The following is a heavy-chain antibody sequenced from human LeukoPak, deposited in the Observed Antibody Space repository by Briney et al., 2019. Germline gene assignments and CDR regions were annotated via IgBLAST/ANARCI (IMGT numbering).Heavy chain of an antibody. CDR3: ASQGHHGKIVGTTLSYFYMDV. CDR1: GGSFSGYY. Sequence: PSETLSLTCAVYGGSFSGYYWSWIHQPPGKGLEWIGEINHSGSTNYNPSLKSRVTISVDTSKNQFSLKLSSVTAADTAFYYCASQGHHGKIVGTTLSYFYMDVWGKGTTVTVSS. V-gene: IGHV4-34*01. CDR2: INHSGST. D-gene: IGHD1-26*01. J-gene: IGHJ6*03.